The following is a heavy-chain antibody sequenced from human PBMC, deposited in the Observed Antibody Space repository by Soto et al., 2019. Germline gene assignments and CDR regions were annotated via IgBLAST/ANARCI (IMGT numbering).Heavy chain of an antibody. CDR1: GFTFSNYA. J-gene: IGHJ4*02. Sequence: GGALRLSCAASGFTFSNYAIHWVRHAPGKGLEWVAVLSYDANNIHYADSVKGRFTISRDNSKNTLFLQMNSLRPEDTAVYYCARGPIGDAAMVTNYFDYWGQGTLVTSPQ. V-gene: IGHV3-30-3*01. D-gene: IGHD5-18*01. CDR2: LSYDANNI. CDR3: ARGPIGDAAMVTNYFDY.